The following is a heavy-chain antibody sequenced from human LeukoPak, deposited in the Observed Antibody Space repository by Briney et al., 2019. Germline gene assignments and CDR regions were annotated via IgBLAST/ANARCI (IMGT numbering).Heavy chain of an antibody. CDR2: IFYSGST. V-gene: IGHV4-59*02. J-gene: IGHJ4*02. CDR1: GGSVSSYY. CDR3: AVGFWSGWNFDY. D-gene: IGHD3-3*01. Sequence: SETLSLTCTVAGGSVSSYYWSWIRQPPGKGLELLGSIFYSGSTTYNPSLRSRVTISVDPSKNQFSLKLSSVTAADTAVYYCAVGFWSGWNFDYWGQGTLVSVSS.